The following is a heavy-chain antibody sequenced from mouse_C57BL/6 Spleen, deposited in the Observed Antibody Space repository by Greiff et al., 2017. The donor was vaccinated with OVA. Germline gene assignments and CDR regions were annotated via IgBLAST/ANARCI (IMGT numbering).Heavy chain of an antibody. CDR1: GYAFSSSW. V-gene: IGHV1-82*01. J-gene: IGHJ4*01. D-gene: IGHD1-1*01. Sequence: VQLQQSGPELVKPGASVQISCKASGYAFSSSWMHWVKQRPGTGLEWIGRIYPGDGDTNYNGKFTGKATLTADKSSSTAYMQLSSLTSEDAEVYFCARRSSSPLDYWGQGTSVTVSS. CDR3: ARRSSSPLDY. CDR2: IYPGDGDT.